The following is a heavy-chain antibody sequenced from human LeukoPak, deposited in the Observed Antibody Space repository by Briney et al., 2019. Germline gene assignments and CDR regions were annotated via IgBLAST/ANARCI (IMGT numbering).Heavy chain of an antibody. V-gene: IGHV1-58*01. J-gene: IGHJ4*02. D-gene: IGHD4-17*01. CDR3: AADPYDYGDYVLGY. CDR2: IVVGSGNT. CDR1: GFTFTSSA. Sequence: GTSVKVSCKASGFTFTSSAVQWVRQARGQRLEWIGWIVVGSGNTSYAQKFQERVTITRDMSTSTAYMELSSLRSEDTAVYYCAADPYDYGDYVLGYWGQGTLVTVSS.